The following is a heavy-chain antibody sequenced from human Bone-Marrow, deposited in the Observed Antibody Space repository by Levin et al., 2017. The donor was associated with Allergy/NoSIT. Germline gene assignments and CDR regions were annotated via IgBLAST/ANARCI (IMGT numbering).Heavy chain of an antibody. V-gene: IGHV3-30*18. J-gene: IGHJ6*02. D-gene: IGHD4-17*01. CDR2: ISYDGTNE. Sequence: GGSLRLSCEISGFTFSNYGMHWVRQSPGKGLEWVAVISYDGTNEYYVDSVKGRFTISRDNSKNTLYLQMNSLRSEDTAVYYCAQDRLTTGKYYYGMDVWGQGTTVTVSS. CDR1: GFTFSNYG. CDR3: AQDRLTTGKYYYGMDV.